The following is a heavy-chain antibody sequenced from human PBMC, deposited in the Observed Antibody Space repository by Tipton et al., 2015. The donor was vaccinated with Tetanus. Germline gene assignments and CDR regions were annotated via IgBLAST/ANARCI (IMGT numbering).Heavy chain of an antibody. V-gene: IGHV5-51*01. CDR2: IYPADSDI. CDR1: GYNFISYW. J-gene: IGHJ5*02. Sequence: QLVQSGAEVKKPGESLRISCKGSGYNFISYWIAWVRHMPGKGLEWMGVIYPADSDIRSSPSFQGQVTMSVDKSTSTAYLQWRSLKASDTAIYFCARLPKHYSASGSTWGQGTLVTVSS. D-gene: IGHD3-10*01. CDR3: ARLPKHYSASGST.